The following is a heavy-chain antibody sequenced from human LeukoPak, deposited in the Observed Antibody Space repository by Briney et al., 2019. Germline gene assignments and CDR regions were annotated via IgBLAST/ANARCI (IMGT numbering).Heavy chain of an antibody. CDR3: ARGLGVVIIGWFDP. V-gene: IGHV1-3*01. CDR1: GYTFTGYY. J-gene: IGHJ5*02. CDR2: INAGNGNT. D-gene: IGHD3-3*01. Sequence: ASVKVSCKASGYTFTGYYMHWVRQAPGQRLEWMGWINAGNGNTKYSQKFQGRVTITRDTSASTAYMELSSLRSEDTAVYYCARGLGVVIIGWFDPWGQGTLVTVSS.